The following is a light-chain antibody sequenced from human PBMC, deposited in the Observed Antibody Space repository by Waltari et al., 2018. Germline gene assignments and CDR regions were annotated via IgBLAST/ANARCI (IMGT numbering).Light chain of an antibody. CDR3: QAWDSSTAV. CDR1: KVGDKY. Sequence: SYELTQPPSVSVSPGQTASITCSGDKVGDKYACWYQQKPGQSPVLVIYKDSKRPSGIPERFSGSNSGNTATLTISGTQAMDEADYYCQAWDSSTAVFGGGTKLTVL. V-gene: IGLV3-1*01. J-gene: IGLJ3*02. CDR2: KDS.